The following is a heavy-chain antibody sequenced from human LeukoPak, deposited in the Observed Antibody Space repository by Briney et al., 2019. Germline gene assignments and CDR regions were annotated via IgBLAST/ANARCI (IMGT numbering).Heavy chain of an antibody. D-gene: IGHD5-12*01. V-gene: IGHV4-61*02. Sequence: SQTLSLTCTVSGGSISSGSYYWSWIRQPAGKGLEWIGRIYTSGSTNYNPSLKSRVTISVDTSKNQFSLKLSSVTAADTAVYYCALLVATGGSADPFDYWGQGTLVTLSS. CDR2: IYTSGST. J-gene: IGHJ4*02. CDR1: GGSISSGSYY. CDR3: ALLVATGGSADPFDY.